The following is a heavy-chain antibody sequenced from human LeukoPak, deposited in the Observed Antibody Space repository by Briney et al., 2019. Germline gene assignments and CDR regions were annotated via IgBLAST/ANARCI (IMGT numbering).Heavy chain of an antibody. Sequence: SETLSLTCTVSGGSVSSGSYYWNWIRQPPVKGLEWIGYIYYSGSTNYNPSLNSRVTISLDTSKNQFSLKLSSVTAADTAVFYCARGYSSIRGWFDPWGQGTPVTVSS. J-gene: IGHJ5*02. CDR1: GGSVSSGSYY. CDR2: IYYSGST. CDR3: ARGYSSIRGWFDP. V-gene: IGHV4-61*01. D-gene: IGHD6-13*01.